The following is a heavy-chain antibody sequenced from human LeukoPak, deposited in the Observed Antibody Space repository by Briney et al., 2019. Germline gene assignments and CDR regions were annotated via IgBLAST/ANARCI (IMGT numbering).Heavy chain of an antibody. CDR3: ARETYYNAFDI. J-gene: IGHJ3*02. D-gene: IGHD3-22*01. CDR1: GYTLTSYY. Sequence: ASVKVSCKASGYTLTSYYMHWVRQAPGQGLEWMGRINPNSGGTNYAQKFQGRVTMTRDTSISTAYMELSRLRSDDTAVYYCARETYYNAFDIWGQGTMVTVSS. CDR2: INPNSGGT. V-gene: IGHV1-2*06.